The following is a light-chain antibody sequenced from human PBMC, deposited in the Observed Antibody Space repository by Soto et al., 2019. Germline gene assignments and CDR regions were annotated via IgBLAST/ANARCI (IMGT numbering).Light chain of an antibody. V-gene: IGKV3-11*01. CDR1: QSVSSF. Sequence: EIVLTQSPATLSLSPGERATLSCRASQSVSSFLGWYQQKPGQAPRFLIYDASNRATGIPARFSGSGSGTDFTLTISSLEPEDFAVYYCQQRSSWTFGQGTKWISN. CDR3: QQRSSWT. CDR2: DAS. J-gene: IGKJ1*01.